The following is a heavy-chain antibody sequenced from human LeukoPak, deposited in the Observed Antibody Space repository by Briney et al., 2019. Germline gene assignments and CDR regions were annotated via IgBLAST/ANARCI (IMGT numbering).Heavy chain of an antibody. CDR3: AKDHYDSSGYYLGDWFDP. V-gene: IGHV3-23*01. CDR2: ISGSGGST. Sequence: GGSLRLSCAASGFTFSSYAMSWVRQAPGKGLEWVSAISGSGGSTYYADSVKGRFTISRDNSKNTLYLQMNSLRAEDTAVYYCAKDHYDSSGYYLGDWFDPWGQGTLVTVSS. CDR1: GFTFSSYA. D-gene: IGHD3-22*01. J-gene: IGHJ5*02.